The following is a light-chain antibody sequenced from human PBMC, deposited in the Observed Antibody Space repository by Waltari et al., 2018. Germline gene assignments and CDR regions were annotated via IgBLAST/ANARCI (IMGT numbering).Light chain of an antibody. Sequence: QSALTQPAPVAGSPVQSVPISCTGTSSDVGSYNLVSWYQQHPGKAPKVMIYEGSKRPSGVSNRFSGSKSGNTASLTISGLQAEDEADYYCCSYAGSSVVVFGGGTKLTVL. V-gene: IGLV2-23*01. CDR3: CSYAGSSVVV. J-gene: IGLJ2*01. CDR1: SSDVGSYNL. CDR2: EGS.